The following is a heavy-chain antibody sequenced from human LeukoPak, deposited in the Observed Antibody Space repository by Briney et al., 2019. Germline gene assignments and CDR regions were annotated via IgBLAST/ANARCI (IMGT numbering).Heavy chain of an antibody. J-gene: IGHJ4*02. V-gene: IGHV4-61*02. CDR2: IYTSGST. Sequence: PSQTLSLTCTVSGGSISSGSYYWSWIRQPAGKGLEWIGRIYTSGSTNYNPSPKSRVTISVDTSKNQFSLKLSSVTAADTAVYYCARVGNYYDSSGYYYFDYWGQGTLVTVSS. CDR1: GGSISSGSYY. CDR3: ARVGNYYDSSGYYYFDY. D-gene: IGHD3-22*01.